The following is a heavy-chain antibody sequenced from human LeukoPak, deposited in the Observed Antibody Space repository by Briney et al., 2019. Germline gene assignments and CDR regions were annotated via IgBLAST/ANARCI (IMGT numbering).Heavy chain of an antibody. CDR1: GFTFSDYY. J-gene: IGHJ4*02. Sequence: GGSLGLSCAASGFTFSDYYMSWIRQTPGKGLEWGSYISGGATDIKYVDSVKGRFTVSRDNAKNSVSLQMNSLRAEDTAVYYCARAIRGYSHDALWGQGTLVTVSS. CDR3: ARAIRGYSHDAL. V-gene: IGHV3-11*01. CDR2: ISGGATDI. D-gene: IGHD5-18*01.